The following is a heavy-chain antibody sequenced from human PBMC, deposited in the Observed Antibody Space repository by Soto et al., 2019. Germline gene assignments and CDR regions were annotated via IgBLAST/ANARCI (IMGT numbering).Heavy chain of an antibody. D-gene: IGHD3-22*01. CDR2: IYYSGST. Sequence: PSETLSLTCTVSGGSISSSGYYWGWIRQPPGKGLEWIGSIYYSGSTYYNPSLKSRVTISVDTSKNQFSLKLTSVTAADTAVYYCASGYYRSFFDHWGQGAVVTVSS. CDR1: GGSISSSGYY. V-gene: IGHV4-39*01. CDR3: ASGYYRSFFDH. J-gene: IGHJ4*02.